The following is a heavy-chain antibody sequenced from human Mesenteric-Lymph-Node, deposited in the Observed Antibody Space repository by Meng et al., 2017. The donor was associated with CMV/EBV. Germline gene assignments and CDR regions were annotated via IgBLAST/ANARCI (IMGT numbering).Heavy chain of an antibody. J-gene: IGHJ6*02. CDR1: GGSITTSRYYY. CDR2: IYLSGGT. D-gene: IGHD6-13*01. V-gene: IGHV4-39*07. CDR3: ARGDGHLGYYYYGMDV. Sequence: SETLSLTCTVSGGSITTSRYYYWGWIRQPPGKGLEWIGNIYLSGGTYSNPPLKSRVTISVDTSKNQFSLKLSSVTAADTAVYYCARGDGHLGYYYYGMDVWGQGTTVTVSS.